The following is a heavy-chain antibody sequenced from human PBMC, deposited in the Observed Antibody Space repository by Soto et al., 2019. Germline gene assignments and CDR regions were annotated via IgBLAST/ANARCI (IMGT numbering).Heavy chain of an antibody. J-gene: IGHJ6*02. V-gene: IGHV1-18*01. Sequence: GASVKVSCKVSGYTFTSYGISWVRQAPGQGLEWMGWISAYNGNTNYAQKLQGRVTMTTDTSTSTAYMELRSLRSDDTAVYYCARDRGDILTGYYAGYYYGMDVWGQGTTVTVSS. CDR3: ARDRGDILTGYYAGYYYGMDV. CDR2: ISAYNGNT. CDR1: GYTFTSYG. D-gene: IGHD3-9*01.